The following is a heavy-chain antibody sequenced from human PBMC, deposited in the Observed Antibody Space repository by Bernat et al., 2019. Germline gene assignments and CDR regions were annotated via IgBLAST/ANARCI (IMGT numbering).Heavy chain of an antibody. J-gene: IGHJ6*02. CDR1: GFTFSSYG. CDR3: ARVGPYSSSWYYYYGMDV. Sequence: QVQLVESGGGVVQPGRSLRLSCAASGFTFSSYGMHWVRQAPGKGLEWVAVIWYDGSNKYYVDSVKGRFTISRDNSKNTLYLQMNSLRAEDTAVYYCARVGPYSSSWYYYYGMDVWGQGTTVTVSS. D-gene: IGHD6-13*01. CDR2: IWYDGSNK. V-gene: IGHV3-33*01.